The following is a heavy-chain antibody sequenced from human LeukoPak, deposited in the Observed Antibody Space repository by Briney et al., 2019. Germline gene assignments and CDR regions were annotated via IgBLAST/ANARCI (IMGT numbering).Heavy chain of an antibody. CDR1: RDSISSGKFV. CDR2: IFHTGHT. D-gene: IGHD3-10*01. Sequence: SETLALTRAVSRDSISSGKFVCSWIRQPPRKGLEWIGYIFHTGHTSYNPSLKSRVTISVDMSKNQLSLRLTSVTAADTAVYYCARGFYGAGSHFDYWGQGTLVTVSS. CDR3: ARGFYGAGSHFDY. J-gene: IGHJ4*02. V-gene: IGHV4-30-2*01.